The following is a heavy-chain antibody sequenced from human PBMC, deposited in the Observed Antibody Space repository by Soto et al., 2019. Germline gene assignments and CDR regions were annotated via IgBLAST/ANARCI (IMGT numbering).Heavy chain of an antibody. D-gene: IGHD5-12*01. J-gene: IGHJ6*02. CDR1: GYTFTSYG. Sequence: QVQLVQSGGEVKKPGASVKLSCTASGYTFTSYGISWVRQAPGQGLEWMGWISAYNGKTNYAQNVQGRVTMTTDTSTRTAYMDLRSLGSDDTAVYYCARGGDVNYYHGMEVWGQGTTVTVSS. CDR2: ISAYNGKT. CDR3: ARGGDVNYYHGMEV. V-gene: IGHV1-18*01.